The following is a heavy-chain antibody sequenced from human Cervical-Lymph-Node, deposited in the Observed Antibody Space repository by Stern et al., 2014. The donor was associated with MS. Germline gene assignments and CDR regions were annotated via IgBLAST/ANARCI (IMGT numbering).Heavy chain of an antibody. V-gene: IGHV3-33*01. CDR1: GVSFSRDA. Sequence: QVQLGESGGGVVQPGRSLRLSCAASGVSFSRDAMHWVRQAPGKGLEWGALIWYDGSTPYYADSLTGRFTISRDNFKNTLYLQMNSLRAEDTAVYYCASAYSSSHYYFDYWGQGTLVTVSS. D-gene: IGHD6-13*01. CDR2: IWYDGSTP. J-gene: IGHJ4*02. CDR3: ASAYSSSHYYFDY.